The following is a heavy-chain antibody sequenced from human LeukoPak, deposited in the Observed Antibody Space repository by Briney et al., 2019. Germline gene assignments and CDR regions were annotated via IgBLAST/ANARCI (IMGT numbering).Heavy chain of an antibody. CDR1: GYTFTRYY. CDR2: INPNSGGT. J-gene: IGHJ3*02. CDR3: ARWAITMVRGVIITYAFDI. Sequence: ASVKVSCKASGYTFTRYYMHWVRQPPGQGLEWMGWINPNSGGTNYAQKFQGRVTMTRNTSISTAYMELSSLRSEDTAVYYCARWAITMVRGVIITYAFDIWGQGTMVTVSS. D-gene: IGHD3-10*01. V-gene: IGHV1-2*02.